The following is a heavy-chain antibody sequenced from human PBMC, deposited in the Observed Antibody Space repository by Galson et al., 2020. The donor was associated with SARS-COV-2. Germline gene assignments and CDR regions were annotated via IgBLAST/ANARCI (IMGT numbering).Heavy chain of an antibody. D-gene: IGHD3-3*01. CDR3: AKSGDFDTGSGYGYHFDA. CDR1: GFTFSSHA. Sequence: GGSLRLSCEVSGFTFSSHAMSWVRQAPGKGLEWVSHISHSGGNTYYADSVRGRFAISRDNSRYTLYLQMYSLRVDDTAVYYCAKSGDFDTGSGYGYHFDAWGQGTRVTV. V-gene: IGHV3-23*01. CDR2: ISHSGGNT. J-gene: IGHJ4*02.